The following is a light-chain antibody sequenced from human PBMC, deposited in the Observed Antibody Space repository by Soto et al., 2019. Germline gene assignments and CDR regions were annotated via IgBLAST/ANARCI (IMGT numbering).Light chain of an antibody. CDR3: QSYDLSLSTPYV. CDR1: SSDVGSYNL. Sequence: QSALTQPASVSGTPGQSITISCIGTSSDVGSYNLVSWYQQHPGKAPKVLIYEVSERPSGVSNRFSGTKSGNTASLAITGLQAEDEADYYCQSYDLSLSTPYVFGTGTKLTVL. CDR2: EVS. J-gene: IGLJ1*01. V-gene: IGLV2-23*02.